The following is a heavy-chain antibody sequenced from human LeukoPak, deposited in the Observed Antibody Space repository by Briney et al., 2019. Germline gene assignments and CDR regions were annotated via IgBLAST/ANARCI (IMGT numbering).Heavy chain of an antibody. Sequence: PGGSLRLSCAASGFTFSSYAMCWVRQAPGKGLEWVSYISGRGGSTYYADSVKGRFTISRDNSKNTLYLQMNSLRAEDTALYYCAKDKIAAAGTGIGWYFDLWGRGTLVTVSS. CDR2: ISGRGGST. J-gene: IGHJ2*01. CDR1: GFTFSSYA. V-gene: IGHV3-23*01. CDR3: AKDKIAAAGTGIGWYFDL. D-gene: IGHD6-13*01.